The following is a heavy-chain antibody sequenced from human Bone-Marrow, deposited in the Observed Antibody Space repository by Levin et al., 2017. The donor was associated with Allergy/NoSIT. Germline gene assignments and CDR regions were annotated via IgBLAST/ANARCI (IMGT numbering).Heavy chain of an antibody. D-gene: IGHD5-18*01. Sequence: PGESLKISCKASGYAFTTYDINWVRQATGQGLEWMGWMNANSGDTGYAQKFQGRLTMTRNTSISTAYMELSSLRSDDTAVYYCARGRVGYSYGYVMIYWGQGTLVTVSS. CDR2: MNANSGDT. CDR1: GYAFTTYD. CDR3: ARGRVGYSYGYVMIY. J-gene: IGHJ4*02. V-gene: IGHV1-8*01.